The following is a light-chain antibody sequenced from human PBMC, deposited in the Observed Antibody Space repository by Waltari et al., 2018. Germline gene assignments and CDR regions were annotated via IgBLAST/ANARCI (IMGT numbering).Light chain of an antibody. Sequence: QSALTQPASVSGSPGQSITISCTGTSSDVGGYKYVSWYQQHPGKAPKLMIYEVSNRPAGVSHRCSGSKSGNMASLTISGLQAEDEADYYCSSYSSSSTYVFGTGTKVTVL. CDR1: SSDVGGYKY. J-gene: IGLJ1*01. V-gene: IGLV2-14*01. CDR2: EVS. CDR3: SSYSSSSTYV.